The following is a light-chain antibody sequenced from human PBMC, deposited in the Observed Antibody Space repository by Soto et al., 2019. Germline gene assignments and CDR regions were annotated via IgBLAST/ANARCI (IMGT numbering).Light chain of an antibody. CDR2: GNN. CDR3: QSYDSSLSGFDV. Sequence: QTVVTQPPSVSAAPGQRVTISCTGNSSSIGAGYDVHWYQHLPGTAPKLLISGNNNRPSGVPDRFSGSKSGTSASLAITGLQTEDEADYYCQSYDSSLSGFDVFGTGTKLTVL. V-gene: IGLV1-40*01. J-gene: IGLJ1*01. CDR1: SSSIGAGYD.